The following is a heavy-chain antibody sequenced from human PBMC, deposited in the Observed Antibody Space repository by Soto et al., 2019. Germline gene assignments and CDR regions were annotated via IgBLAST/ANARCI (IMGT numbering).Heavy chain of an antibody. V-gene: IGHV4-34*01. Sequence: SETLSLTCAAYGGSFSGYYWSWIRQPPGKGLEWIGEINHSGSTNYNPSLKRRVTISVDTSKNQFSLKLSSVTAADTAAYYCARMSGKGPGGDFWSGYYLYYYGMDVWGQGTTVTVSS. J-gene: IGHJ6*02. CDR2: INHSGST. CDR1: GGSFSGYY. CDR3: ARMSGKGPGGDFWSGYYLYYYGMDV. D-gene: IGHD3-3*01.